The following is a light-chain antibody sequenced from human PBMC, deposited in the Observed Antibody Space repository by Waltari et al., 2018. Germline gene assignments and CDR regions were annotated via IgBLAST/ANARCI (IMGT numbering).Light chain of an antibody. J-gene: IGLJ3*02. CDR1: SPRSQY. CDR3: NSRDSRGNHLGV. CDR2: GKN. V-gene: IGLV3-19*01. Sequence: SSELTHDPALSLSLGQSVRNPRPGHSPRSQYESLYQQTPGQAPVLVIYGKNNRHPGVPDRFSVSSSGNAAALTITGAHAEDEADYYCNSRDSRGNHLGVFGGGTKLTVL.